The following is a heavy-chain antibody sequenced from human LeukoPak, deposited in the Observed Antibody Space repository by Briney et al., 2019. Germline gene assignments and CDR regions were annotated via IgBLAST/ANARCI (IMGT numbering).Heavy chain of an antibody. CDR1: GFTFDDYA. Sequence: PGRSLRLSCAASGFTFDDYAMHWVRQAPGKGLEWVSGISWNSGRIGYADSVKGRFTISRDNAKNSLYLQMNSLRAEDTAVYSCARADYGYSGLYYYYMDVWGKGTTVTVSS. CDR3: ARADYGYSGLYYYYMDV. D-gene: IGHD4/OR15-4a*01. V-gene: IGHV3-9*01. CDR2: ISWNSGRI. J-gene: IGHJ6*03.